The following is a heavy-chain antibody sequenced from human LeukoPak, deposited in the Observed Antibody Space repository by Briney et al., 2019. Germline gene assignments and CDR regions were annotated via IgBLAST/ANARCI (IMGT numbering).Heavy chain of an antibody. CDR2: INPNSGGT. CDR3: AGTRGWATYAFDI. D-gene: IGHD5-12*01. CDR1: GYTFTGYY. V-gene: IGHV1-2*02. J-gene: IGHJ3*02. Sequence: GASVTVSCKASGYTFTGYYMHWVRQAPGQGLEWMGWINPNSGGTNYAQKFQGRVTMTRDTSISTAYMELSRLRSDDTAVYYCAGTRGWATYAFDIWGQGTMVTVSS.